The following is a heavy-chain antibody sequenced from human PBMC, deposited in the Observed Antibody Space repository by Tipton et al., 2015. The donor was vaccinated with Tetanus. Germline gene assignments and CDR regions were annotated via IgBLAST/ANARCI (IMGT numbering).Heavy chain of an antibody. CDR2: INPKDGGK. CDR3: ARDRDSRSWYNFGP. J-gene: IGHJ5*02. Sequence: QVQLVQSGAEVKMPGASVKVSCKASGYIFIDYFLHWVRQAPGQGPEWMGGINPKDGGKDYAQKFQGRVIMPRDTPSSTVYMELFTLTSEDRAVYYCARDRDSRSWYNFGPRGQGTLVSVAS. CDR1: GYIFIDYF. V-gene: IGHV1-2*02. D-gene: IGHD6-13*01.